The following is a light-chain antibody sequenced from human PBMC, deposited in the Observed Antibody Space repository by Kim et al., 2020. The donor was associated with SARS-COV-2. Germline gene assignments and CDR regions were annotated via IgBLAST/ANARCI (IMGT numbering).Light chain of an antibody. CDR3: QQYNNWPPNT. J-gene: IGKJ2*01. Sequence: VSAGERATPSCRASQSVSSNLAWDQQKPGQAPRLLIYGSSTRATGIPARFSGSGSGTEFTLTISSLQSEDFAVYYCQQYNNWPPNTFGQGTKLEI. V-gene: IGKV3-15*01. CDR2: GSS. CDR1: QSVSSN.